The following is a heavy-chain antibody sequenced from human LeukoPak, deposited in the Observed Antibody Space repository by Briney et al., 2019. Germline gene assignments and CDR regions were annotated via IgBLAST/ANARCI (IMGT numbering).Heavy chain of an antibody. CDR3: ASKNGSGSYFSNYYYYMDV. CDR2: IWYDGSNK. D-gene: IGHD3-10*01. Sequence: GRSLRLSCAASGFTFSSYGMHWVRQAPGKGLEWVAVIWYDGSNKYYADSVKGRFTISRDNSKNTLYLQMNSLRAEDTAVYYCASKNGSGSYFSNYYYYMDVWGKGTTVTVSS. J-gene: IGHJ6*03. V-gene: IGHV3-33*01. CDR1: GFTFSSYG.